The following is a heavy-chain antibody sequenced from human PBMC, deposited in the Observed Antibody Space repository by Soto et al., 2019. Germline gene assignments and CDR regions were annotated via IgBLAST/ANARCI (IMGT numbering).Heavy chain of an antibody. Sequence: GGSLRLSCAASGFTFSSYAMSWVRQAPGKGLEWVSSISGSGGSTYYADSVKGRFTISRDNSKNTLYLQMNSLRAEDTAVYYCAKSHYDFWSGPEVYYFDYWGQGTLVTVSS. D-gene: IGHD3-3*01. J-gene: IGHJ4*02. V-gene: IGHV3-23*01. CDR2: ISGSGGST. CDR1: GFTFSSYA. CDR3: AKSHYDFWSGPEVYYFDY.